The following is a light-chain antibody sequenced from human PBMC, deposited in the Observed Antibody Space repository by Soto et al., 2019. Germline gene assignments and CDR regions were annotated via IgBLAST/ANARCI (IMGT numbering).Light chain of an antibody. CDR3: RAYTSSINRVV. CDR1: SSDVGGYNY. V-gene: IGLV2-14*01. Sequence: QSALTQPASVSGSPGQSITISCTGTSSDVGGYNYVSWYQQHPGKAPKLMIYDVSNRPSGVSNRFSGSKSGNTASLTISGLQAEDEADYYCRAYTSSINRVVFGGGTQLTVL. J-gene: IGLJ3*02. CDR2: DVS.